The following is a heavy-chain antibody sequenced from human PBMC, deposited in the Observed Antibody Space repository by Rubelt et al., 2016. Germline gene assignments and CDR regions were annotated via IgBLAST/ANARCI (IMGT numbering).Heavy chain of an antibody. Sequence: QVQLQESGPGLVKPSGTLSLTCAVSGGSISSGGYYWSWIRQHPGKGLEWIGYLYYSGSTYYNPSLKMRVTISVDASKNQFSLKLRSVTAADTAVYYCAGYSSGWYYFDYWGQGTLVTVSS. CDR3: AGYSSGWYYFDY. V-gene: IGHV4-31*11. CDR1: GGSISSGGYY. CDR2: LYYSGST. D-gene: IGHD6-19*01. J-gene: IGHJ4*02.